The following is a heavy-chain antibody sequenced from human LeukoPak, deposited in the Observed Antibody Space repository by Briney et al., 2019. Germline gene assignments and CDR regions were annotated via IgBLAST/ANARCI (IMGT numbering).Heavy chain of an antibody. CDR1: GGSISSYY. D-gene: IGHD3-3*01. V-gene: IGHV4-59*01. CDR3: ARGGLSYYDFWSGYYTANKFYGMDV. Sequence: SETLSLTCTVSGGSISSYYWSWIRQPPGKGLEWIGYIYYSGSTNYNPSLKSRVTISVDTSKSQFSLKLSSVTAADTAVYYCARGGLSYYDFWSGYYTANKFYGMDVWGQGTTVTVSS. CDR2: IYYSGST. J-gene: IGHJ6*02.